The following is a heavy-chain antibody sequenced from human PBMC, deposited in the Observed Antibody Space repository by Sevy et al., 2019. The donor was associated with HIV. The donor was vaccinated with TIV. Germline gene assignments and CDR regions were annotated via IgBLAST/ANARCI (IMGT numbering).Heavy chain of an antibody. CDR1: GFTFSSYG. V-gene: IGHV3-33*06. Sequence: GGSLRLSCAASGFTFSSYGMHWVRQAPGKGLEWVAVIWYDGSNKYYAYSVKGRFTISRDNSKNTLYLQMNSLRAEDTAVYYCAKVEAAAGWGFYYYYYMDVWGKGTTVTVSS. CDR3: AKVEAAAGWGFYYYYYMDV. CDR2: IWYDGSNK. D-gene: IGHD6-13*01. J-gene: IGHJ6*03.